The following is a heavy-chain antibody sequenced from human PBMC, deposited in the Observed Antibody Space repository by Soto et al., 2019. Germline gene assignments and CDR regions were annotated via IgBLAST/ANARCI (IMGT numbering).Heavy chain of an antibody. V-gene: IGHV5-51*01. CDR1: GYSFTSYL. Sequence: GESLKISFKGSGYSFTSYLIGWVRQMPVKGLEWMGIIYPGDSDTRYSPSFQGQVTISADKSISTAYLQWSSLKASDTAMYYCATRYGDYVDWGHYYYGMDVWGQGTTVTVSS. CDR2: IYPGDSDT. J-gene: IGHJ6*02. D-gene: IGHD4-17*01. CDR3: ATRYGDYVDWGHYYYGMDV.